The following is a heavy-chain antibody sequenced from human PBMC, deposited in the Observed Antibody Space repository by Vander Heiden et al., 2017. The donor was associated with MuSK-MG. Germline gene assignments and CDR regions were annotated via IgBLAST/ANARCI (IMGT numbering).Heavy chain of an antibody. Sequence: EGRLVESGGDLVQRGGSLRLSCVASGITFSHCWMHWVRQAPGKGLEWVANIKYDGSEKNYVDSVKGRFAISRDNAKKSLYLQMDSLRGEDTAVYDCASGWWYFDYWGLGTLVTVSS. CDR2: IKYDGSEK. V-gene: IGHV3-7*01. D-gene: IGHD2-15*01. CDR1: GITFSHCW. J-gene: IGHJ4*02. CDR3: ASGWWYFDY.